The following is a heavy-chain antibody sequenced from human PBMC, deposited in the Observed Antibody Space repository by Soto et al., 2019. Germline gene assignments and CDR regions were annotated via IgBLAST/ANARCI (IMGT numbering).Heavy chain of an antibody. J-gene: IGHJ4*02. CDR2: ISSSGGSK. CDR3: VKLFGGRYRSGGSCYVPFDY. V-gene: IGHV3-23*01. D-gene: IGHD2-15*01. Sequence: EVQLLESGGGLIQPGGSLRLSCVASGFTFSSYAMSWVRQAPGKGLEWVSAISSSGGSKFYADSVKGRFTISRDNSKNPLDLQVNSPRAEDRAVYFCVKLFGGRYRSGGSCYVPFDYWGQGTLVT. CDR1: GFTFSSYA.